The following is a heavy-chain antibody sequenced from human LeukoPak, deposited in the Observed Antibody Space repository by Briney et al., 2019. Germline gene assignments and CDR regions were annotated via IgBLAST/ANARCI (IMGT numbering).Heavy chain of an antibody. CDR1: GYTFTSYG. V-gene: IGHV1-18*01. J-gene: IGHJ4*02. Sequence: GASVKVSCKASGYTFTSYGISWVRQAPGQGLECMGWISAYNGNTNYAQKLQGRVTMTTDTSTSTAYMELRSLRSDDTAVYYCAREDYYDSSGYYEYSDYWGQGTLVTVSS. CDR3: AREDYYDSSGYYEYSDY. D-gene: IGHD3-22*01. CDR2: ISAYNGNT.